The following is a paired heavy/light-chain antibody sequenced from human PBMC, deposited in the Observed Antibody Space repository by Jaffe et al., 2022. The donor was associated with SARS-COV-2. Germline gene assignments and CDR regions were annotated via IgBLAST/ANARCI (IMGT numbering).Heavy chain of an antibody. D-gene: IGHD3-10*01. V-gene: IGHV3-30*04. CDR2: ISLDGSDQ. J-gene: IGHJ4*02. CDR3: ARGTPITMARGVLNS. CDR1: GFTFSNYE. Sequence: QVQLIESGGGVVQPGKSLRLSCVVSGFTFSNYEMHWVRQAPGRGLEWVATISLDGSDQNYGDPVKGRLTISRDNSKSTLFLQMNSLKTEDTAVYYCARGTPITMARGVLNSWGPGTLVIVSS.
Light chain of an antibody. Sequence: DIVMTQSPLSLSVTPGEPASISCRSSQSLLDSNGYIYLDWYLQKPGQSPQLLIYLGSNRASGVPDRFSGSGSGTDFTLKISRVEADDVGVYYCMQSLQTTLTFGGGTKVDFK. CDR1: QSLLDSNGYIY. CDR3: MQSLQTTLT. V-gene: IGKV2-28*01. J-gene: IGKJ4*01. CDR2: LGS.